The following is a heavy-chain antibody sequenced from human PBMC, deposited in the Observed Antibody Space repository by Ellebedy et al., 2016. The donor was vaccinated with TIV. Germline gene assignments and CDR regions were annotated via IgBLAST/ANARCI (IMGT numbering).Heavy chain of an antibody. J-gene: IGHJ4*02. CDR3: ARTYQTAMVRGVISPCDY. Sequence: GGSLRLXCAASGFTFSSHWMTWVRQAPGKGLEWVANIKQDGTEEYYVDSVKGRFTISRDNAKNSLYLQMNSLRAEDTAVYYCARTYQTAMVRGVISPCDYWGRGTLVTVSS. D-gene: IGHD3-10*01. CDR1: GFTFSSHW. CDR2: IKQDGTEE. V-gene: IGHV3-7*01.